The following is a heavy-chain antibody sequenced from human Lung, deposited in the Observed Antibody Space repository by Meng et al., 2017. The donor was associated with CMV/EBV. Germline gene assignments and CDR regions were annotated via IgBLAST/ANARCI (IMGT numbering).Heavy chain of an antibody. CDR1: GFSFNDYG. D-gene: IGHD2-21*01. CDR2: IRFDGTYK. V-gene: IGHV3-30*02. Sequence: GESLKIPCAAPGFSFNDYGVHWVRQAPGKGLEWVTFIRFDGTYKSYVDSVKGRFTVSRDNSKNMVYLQMNSLRAEDTAVYYCAKDLIIVVMIATYGMDFWGHGTTVTVSS. CDR3: AKDLIIVVMIATYGMDF. J-gene: IGHJ6*02.